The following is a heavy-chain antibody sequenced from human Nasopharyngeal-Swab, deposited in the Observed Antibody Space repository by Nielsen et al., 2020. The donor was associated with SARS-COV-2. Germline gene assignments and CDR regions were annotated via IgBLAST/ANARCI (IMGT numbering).Heavy chain of an antibody. J-gene: IGHJ4*02. CDR1: GFTISSNG. Sequence: GGSLRLSCAASGFTISSNGMNWVRQAPGKGLEWVAYISSSSSTSYYADSVKGRFTISRDNPKNSLYLQMNSLGDEDTAVYYCARDVGIVGATLDNWGPGTLVTVSS. CDR2: ISSSSSTS. D-gene: IGHD1-26*01. CDR3: ARDVGIVGATLDN. V-gene: IGHV3-48*02.